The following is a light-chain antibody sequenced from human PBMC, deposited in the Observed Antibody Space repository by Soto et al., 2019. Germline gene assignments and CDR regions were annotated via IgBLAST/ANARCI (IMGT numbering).Light chain of an antibody. CDR3: QQASYFPFT. CDR1: QSVTTW. Sequence: DIQMTQSPSFVSASVGDRVTITCRASQSVTTWLAWYQQSPGKAPMLLIHSASSLRSGVPSRFSGSGSGAESTLTIGSLHPEDEATYFCQQASYFPFTFGPGPTVAI. CDR2: SAS. V-gene: IGKV1-12*01. J-gene: IGKJ3*01.